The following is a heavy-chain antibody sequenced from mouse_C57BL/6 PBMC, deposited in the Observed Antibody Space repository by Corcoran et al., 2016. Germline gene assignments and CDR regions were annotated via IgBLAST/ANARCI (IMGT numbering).Heavy chain of an antibody. V-gene: IGHV1-26*01. Sequence: EVQLQQSGPELVKPGASVKISCKASGYTFTDYYMNWVKQSHGKSLEWIGDINPNNGGTSYNQKFKGKATLTVDKSSSTAYMELRSLTSEDSAVYYCARSYYGNSSFAYWGQGTLVTVSA. CDR3: ARSYYGNSSFAY. CDR2: INPNNGGT. J-gene: IGHJ3*01. CDR1: GYTFTDYY. D-gene: IGHD2-1*01.